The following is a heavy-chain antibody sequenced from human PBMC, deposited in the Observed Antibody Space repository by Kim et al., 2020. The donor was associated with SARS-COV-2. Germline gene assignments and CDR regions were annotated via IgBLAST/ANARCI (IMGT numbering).Heavy chain of an antibody. Sequence: TNYAQKFQGRVTMTRDTSISTAYMELSRLRSDDTVVYYCARVQAYYFDYWGQGTLVTVSS. CDR2: T. V-gene: IGHV1-2*05. J-gene: IGHJ4*02. CDR3: ARVQAYYFDY.